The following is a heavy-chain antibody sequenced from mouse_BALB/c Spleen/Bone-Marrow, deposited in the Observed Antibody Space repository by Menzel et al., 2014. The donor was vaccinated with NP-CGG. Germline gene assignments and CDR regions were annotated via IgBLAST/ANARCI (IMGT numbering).Heavy chain of an antibody. J-gene: IGHJ1*01. CDR2: IRNKANGYTT. V-gene: IGHV7-3*02. Sequence: EVKLVESGGGLVQPGGSLRLSCGTSGFTFXDYYMSWVRQPPGKALEWLGFIRNKANGYTTEYSASVKGRFTISRDNSQSILYLQMDTLRAEDSATYYCARDNYYGYHWYFDVWGAGTTVTVSS. CDR1: GFTFXDYY. CDR3: ARDNYYGYHWYFDV. D-gene: IGHD1-2*01.